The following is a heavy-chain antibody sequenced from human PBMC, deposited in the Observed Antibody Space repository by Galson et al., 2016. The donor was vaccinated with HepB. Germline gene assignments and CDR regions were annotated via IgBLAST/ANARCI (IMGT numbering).Heavy chain of an antibody. CDR3: TRVKELGRGFHS. CDR1: GDSASSNNAG. D-gene: IGHD7-27*01. Sequence: CAISGDSASSNNAGWNWIRHSPSRGLEWLGRTYYRSKCFYDYAESVKSRITIKPDTTKNQSSLQLNSVTVEDTAVDYCTRVKELGRGFHSWGQGTLVIVSS. CDR2: TYYRSKCFY. V-gene: IGHV6-1*01. J-gene: IGHJ4*02.